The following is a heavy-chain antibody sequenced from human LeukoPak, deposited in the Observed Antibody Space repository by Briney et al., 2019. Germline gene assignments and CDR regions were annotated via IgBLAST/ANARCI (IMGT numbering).Heavy chain of an antibody. CDR3: ARHYDLWSGYNY. CDR2: IYYTGSV. D-gene: IGHD3-3*01. V-gene: IGHV4-4*02. Sequence: SETLSLTCAVSGGSINSNYWWTWVRQSPGKGLEWIGEIYYTGSVNYNLSLESRVTISRDRSKNQFSLMLRSVTAADTAVYYCARHYDLWSGYNYWGQGLLVTVSS. CDR1: GGSINSNYW. J-gene: IGHJ4*02.